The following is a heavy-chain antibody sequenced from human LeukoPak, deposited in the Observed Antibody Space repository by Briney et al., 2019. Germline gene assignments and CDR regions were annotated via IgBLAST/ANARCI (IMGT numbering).Heavy chain of an antibody. CDR2: TYYRSKWYN. J-gene: IGHJ4*02. CDR1: GDSVSSNSAA. CDR3: ARDPSSSFSFSRGYFDY. D-gene: IGHD6-6*01. Sequence: SQTLSLTCAISGDSVSSNSAAWNWIRQSPSRGLEWLGRTYYRSKWYNDYAVSVKSRITINPDTSKNQFSLQLNSVTPEDTAVYYCARDPSSSFSFSRGYFDYWGQGTLVTVSS. V-gene: IGHV6-1*01.